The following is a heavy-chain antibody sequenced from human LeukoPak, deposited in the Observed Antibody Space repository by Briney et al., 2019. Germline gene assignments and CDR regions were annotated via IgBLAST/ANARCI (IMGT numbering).Heavy chain of an antibody. CDR3: ARDFGYCSSTSCYLNWFDP. Sequence: ASVKVSCKASGYTFTSYAMHWVRQAPGQRLEWMGWINAGNGNTKYSQKFQGRVTITRDTSASTAYMELSGLRSEDTAVYYCARDFGYCSSTSCYLNWFDPWAREPWSPSPQ. CDR2: INAGNGNT. CDR1: GYTFTSYA. D-gene: IGHD2-2*03. V-gene: IGHV1-3*01. J-gene: IGHJ5*02.